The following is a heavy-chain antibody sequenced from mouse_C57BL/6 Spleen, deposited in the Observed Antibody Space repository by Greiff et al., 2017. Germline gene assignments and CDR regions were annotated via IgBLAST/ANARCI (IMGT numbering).Heavy chain of an antibody. D-gene: IGHD2-4*01. V-gene: IGHV5-17*01. J-gene: IGHJ2*01. CDR1: GFTFSDYG. CDR3: ARENDYDVYYFDY. Sequence: EVKVEESGGGLVKPGGSLKLSCAASGFTFSDYGMHWVRQAPEKGLEWVAYISSGSSTIYCADTVKGRFTISRDNAKNTLFLQMTSLRSEDTAMYYCARENDYDVYYFDYWGQGTTLTVSS. CDR2: ISSGSSTI.